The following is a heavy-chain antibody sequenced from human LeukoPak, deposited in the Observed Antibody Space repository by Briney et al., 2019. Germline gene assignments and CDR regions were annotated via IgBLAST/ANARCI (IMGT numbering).Heavy chain of an antibody. J-gene: IGHJ3*01. D-gene: IGHD4-17*01. V-gene: IGHV4-30-4*01. CDR1: GASNSGANYY. Sequence: SQTLSLTCSVSGASNSGANYYWSWVRQPPGKALEWIGHIQYRGTTYYNPSLKSRLRISMDSSRTQFSLHLRSATAADTAVYYCARMTTVTDTHDAFDVWGQGTMVTVSS. CDR2: IQYRGTT. CDR3: ARMTTVTDTHDAFDV.